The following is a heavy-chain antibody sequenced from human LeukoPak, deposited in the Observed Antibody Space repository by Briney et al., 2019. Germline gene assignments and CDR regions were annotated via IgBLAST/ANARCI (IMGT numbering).Heavy chain of an antibody. Sequence: SETLSLTCTVSGGSISSSSYCWGWIRQPPGKGLDWIGNIYYSGSTYYNPSLKSRVTISVDTSQNEFSLKLSTVTAADTAVYYCASLYSSSWYYYFDYWGQGTLVTVSS. D-gene: IGHD6-13*01. CDR1: GGSISSSSYC. CDR3: ASLYSSSWYYYFDY. V-gene: IGHV4-39*01. CDR2: IYYSGST. J-gene: IGHJ4*02.